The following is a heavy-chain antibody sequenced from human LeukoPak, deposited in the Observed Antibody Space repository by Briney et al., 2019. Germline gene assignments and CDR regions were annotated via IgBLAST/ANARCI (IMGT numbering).Heavy chain of an antibody. CDR1: GYTFTSYG. J-gene: IGHJ5*02. D-gene: IGHD2-2*01. CDR3: ARVRDIVAVPAASNWFDP. V-gene: IGHV1-18*01. Sequence: ASVKVSCKASGYTFTSYGISWVRQAPGQGLEWMGWISAYNGNTNYAQKLQGRVTMTTDTSTSTAYMELRSLRSDDTAVYYCARVRDIVAVPAASNWFDPWGQGTLVTVSS. CDR2: ISAYNGNT.